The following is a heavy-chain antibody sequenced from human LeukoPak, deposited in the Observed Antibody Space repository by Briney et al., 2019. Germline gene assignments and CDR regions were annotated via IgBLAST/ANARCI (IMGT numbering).Heavy chain of an antibody. Sequence: PGGSLRLSCAASGFTFTSYSMNWVRQAPGKGLEWVSTISGGGGSTYYADSVKGRFTISRDNSKNTLYLQVNSLRAEDTAVYYCARDEDAFGGQGTLVTVSS. CDR1: GFTFTSYS. CDR3: ARDEDAF. CDR2: ISGGGGST. V-gene: IGHV3-23*01. J-gene: IGHJ4*02.